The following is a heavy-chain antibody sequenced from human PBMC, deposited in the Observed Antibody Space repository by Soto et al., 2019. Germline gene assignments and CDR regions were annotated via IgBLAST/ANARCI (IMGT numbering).Heavy chain of an antibody. V-gene: IGHV4-34*01. CDR2: MRHSGGT. CDR3: ARVERGTATTVVDAFDI. Sequence: QVQLQQWGAGLLKPSETLSLTFAVYGGFVSSGSYYWSWIRQPPGKGLEWIGEMRHSGGTHFNPSIKTRGTISVDLTKNQSSRKMSPVPAAATCLYYCARVERGTATTVVDAFDIWGPGTMVTVPS. CDR1: GGFVSSGSYY. J-gene: IGHJ3*02. D-gene: IGHD1-1*01.